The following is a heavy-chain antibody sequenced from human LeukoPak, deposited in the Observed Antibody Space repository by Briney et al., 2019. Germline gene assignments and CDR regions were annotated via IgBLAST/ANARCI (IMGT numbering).Heavy chain of an antibody. CDR2: VNTDGRYI. Sequence: PGGSLRLSCAVSGFTLSSYSMHWVRQAPGKGLEWVSCVNTDGRYIFYADSVKGRFTISRDDAKNSLYLQMNSLRAEDTALYYCARGDDFWGERNAFDIWGQGTMVTVSS. CDR3: ARGDDFWGERNAFDI. V-gene: IGHV3-21*01. D-gene: IGHD3-3*01. J-gene: IGHJ3*02. CDR1: GFTLSSYS.